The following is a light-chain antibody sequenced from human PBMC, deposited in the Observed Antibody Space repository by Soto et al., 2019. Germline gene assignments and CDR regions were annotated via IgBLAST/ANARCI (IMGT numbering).Light chain of an antibody. CDR1: SGHNSYA. CDR2: LNSDGSH. Sequence: QSVLTQPPSASASLGASVKLTCTLSSGHNSYAIAWHQQQPEKGPRYLMKLNSDGSHSKGDGIPDRFSGSSSGAERYLTISSLQSEDEADYPCQTRSPDIRLFGGGTKVTV. V-gene: IGLV4-69*01. J-gene: IGLJ3*02. CDR3: QTRSPDIRL.